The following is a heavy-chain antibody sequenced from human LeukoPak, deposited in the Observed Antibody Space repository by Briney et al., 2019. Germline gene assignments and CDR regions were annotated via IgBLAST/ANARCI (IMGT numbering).Heavy chain of an antibody. CDR3: ARGGSSRSDEYFQN. D-gene: IGHD1-26*01. CDR2: ISGYNGNT. J-gene: IGHJ1*01. CDR1: GYTFKNYG. V-gene: IGHV1-18*01. Sequence: ASAKVSCKASGYTFKNYGISWVRQVPGQGLEWMAWISGYNGNTIDAHNVQGRVTVTTDTSTATAYMELRSLRSDDTAVYYCARGGSSRSDEYFQNWGQGTLVTVSS.